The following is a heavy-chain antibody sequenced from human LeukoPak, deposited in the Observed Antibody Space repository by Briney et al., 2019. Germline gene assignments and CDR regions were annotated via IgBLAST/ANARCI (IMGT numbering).Heavy chain of an antibody. J-gene: IGHJ4*02. V-gene: IGHV3-53*01. Sequence: GGSLRLSCAASGLTVSSNYMNWVRQAPGKGLEWVSIIYSGGATYYADSVKGRFTISRDNSKNTLYLQMSSLRAEDTAVYYCARVLWSGDYPRFDYWGQGTLVTVSS. CDR1: GLTVSSNY. D-gene: IGHD4-17*01. CDR2: IYSGGAT. CDR3: ARVLWSGDYPRFDY.